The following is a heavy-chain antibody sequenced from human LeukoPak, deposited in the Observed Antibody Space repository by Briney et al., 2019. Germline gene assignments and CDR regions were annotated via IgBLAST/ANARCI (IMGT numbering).Heavy chain of an antibody. CDR2: ISGSGGNT. CDR1: GFTFSNYA. CDR3: AKSYSASFD. Sequence: HPGGSLRLSCAASGFTFSNYAMSWVRQAPGKGLEWVSGISGSGGNTYYTDSVKGRFTISRDNSKNTLYLQMNSLRAEDTAVYYCAKSYSASFDWGQGTLVTVSS. J-gene: IGHJ4*02. D-gene: IGHD1-26*01. V-gene: IGHV3-23*01.